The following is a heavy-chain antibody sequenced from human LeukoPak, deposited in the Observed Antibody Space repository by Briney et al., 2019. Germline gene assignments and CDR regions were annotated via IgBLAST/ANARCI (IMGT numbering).Heavy chain of an antibody. CDR2: IYYSGST. CDR3: ARTSEGYCSGGSCWDFYYYMDV. J-gene: IGHJ6*03. D-gene: IGHD2-15*01. Sequence: SETLSLTCTVSGGSISSSSYYWSWIRQPPGKGLEWIGYIYYSGSTNYNPSLKSRVTISVDTSKNQFSLKLSSVTAADTAVYYCARTSEGYCSGGSCWDFYYYMDVWGKGTTVTVSS. CDR1: GGSISSSSYY. V-gene: IGHV4-61*01.